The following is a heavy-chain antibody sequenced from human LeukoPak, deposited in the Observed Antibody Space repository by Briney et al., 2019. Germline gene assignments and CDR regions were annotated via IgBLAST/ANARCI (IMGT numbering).Heavy chain of an antibody. V-gene: IGHV3-48*01. Sequence: GGSLRLSCAASGFTFNSFSMNWVRQAPGRGLEWVSYISSSSSTIYYADSVKGRFTISRDNAKNSLYLQMNSLRAEDTAVYYCARRAGAYSHPYDYWGQGTLVTVSS. CDR3: ARRAGAYSHPYDY. CDR2: ISSSSSTI. D-gene: IGHD4/OR15-4a*01. J-gene: IGHJ4*02. CDR1: GFTFNSFS.